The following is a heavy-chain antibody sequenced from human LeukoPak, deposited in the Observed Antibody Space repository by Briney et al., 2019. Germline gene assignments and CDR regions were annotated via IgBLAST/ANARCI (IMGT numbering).Heavy chain of an antibody. CDR1: GFTFSSYA. D-gene: IGHD3-22*01. CDR2: ISYDGSNK. J-gene: IGHJ5*02. CDR3: ARDRPLRSVVAEFNWFDP. Sequence: GGSLRLSCAASGFTFSSYAMHWVRQAPGKGLEWVAVISYDGSNKYYADSVKGRFTISRDNSKNTLYLQMNSLRAEDTVVYYCARDRPLRSVVAEFNWFDPWGQGTLVTVSS. V-gene: IGHV3-30*04.